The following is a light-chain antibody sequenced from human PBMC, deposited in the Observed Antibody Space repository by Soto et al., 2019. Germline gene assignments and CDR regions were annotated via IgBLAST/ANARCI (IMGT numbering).Light chain of an antibody. Sequence: QSVLTQPTSLSGAPGQRVTISCTGSSSNIGAGYDVHWYQQLPGTAPKLLIYGNNNRPSGVPDRFSGSKSGTSASLAITGLQAEDEADYYCLSYDSSLSGSRVFGGGTEVTVL. J-gene: IGLJ2*01. V-gene: IGLV1-40*01. CDR2: GNN. CDR3: LSYDSSLSGSRV. CDR1: SSNIGAGYD.